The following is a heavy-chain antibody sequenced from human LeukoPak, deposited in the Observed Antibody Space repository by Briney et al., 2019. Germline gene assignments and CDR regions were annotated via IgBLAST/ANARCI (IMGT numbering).Heavy chain of an antibody. CDR1: GGSLSPYY. V-gene: IGHV4-34*01. CDR3: ARVGLDWGSIDY. J-gene: IGHJ4*02. D-gene: IGHD3/OR15-3a*01. Sequence: NASETLSLTCSVYGGSLSPYYWNWIRQPPGKGLEWIGEINHRGSTTYNPSLKSRVTISVDTSNNQFSLKLSSVTAADTAVYYCARVGLDWGSIDYWGQGTLVTVSS. CDR2: INHRGST.